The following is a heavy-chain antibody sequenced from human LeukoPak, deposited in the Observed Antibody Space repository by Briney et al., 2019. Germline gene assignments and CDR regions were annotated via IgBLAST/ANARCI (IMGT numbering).Heavy chain of an antibody. CDR1: GASISSSSYY. J-gene: IGHJ5*02. Sequence: PSETLSLTCTVSGASISSSSYYWGWIRQPPGKGLEWIGSIYYSGSTYYNPSLKSRVTISVDTSKNQFSLKLSSVTAADTAVYYCARQTGYYDWFDPWGQGTLVTVSS. CDR2: IYYSGST. CDR3: ARQTGYYDWFDP. D-gene: IGHD3-9*01. V-gene: IGHV4-39*01.